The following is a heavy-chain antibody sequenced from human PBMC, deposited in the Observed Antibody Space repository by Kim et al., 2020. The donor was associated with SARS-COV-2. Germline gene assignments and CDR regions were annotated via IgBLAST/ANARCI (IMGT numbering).Heavy chain of an antibody. CDR1: GGSISSYY. J-gene: IGHJ4*02. CDR3: AMMGYYYGSGSYSYYFDY. V-gene: IGHV4-59*01. Sequence: SETLSLTCTVSGGSISSYYWSWIRQPPGKGLEWIGYIYYSGSTNYNPSLKSRVTISVDTSKNQFSLKLSSVTAADTAVYYCAMMGYYYGSGSYSYYFDYWGQGTLVTVSS. D-gene: IGHD3-10*01. CDR2: IYYSGST.